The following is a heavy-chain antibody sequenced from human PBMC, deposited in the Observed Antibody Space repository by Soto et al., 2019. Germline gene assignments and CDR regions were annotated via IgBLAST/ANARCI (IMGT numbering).Heavy chain of an antibody. V-gene: IGHV4-59*13. Sequence: SETLSLTCTVSGGSISNYYCSWIRQTPGKGLEYIGFIYNSGTTNYHPSLKSRVTISIDTSKSQFYLKLTSVTAADTAIYYCATRFYSSGVLLDYWGPGTQVTVSS. D-gene: IGHD3-10*01. CDR3: ATRFYSSGVLLDY. CDR1: GGSISNYY. J-gene: IGHJ4*02. CDR2: IYNSGTT.